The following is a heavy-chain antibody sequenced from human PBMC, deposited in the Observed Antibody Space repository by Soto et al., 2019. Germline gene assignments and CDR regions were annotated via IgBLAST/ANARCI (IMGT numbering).Heavy chain of an antibody. CDR3: ARGQTRRVYYYYYYMDV. CDR1: GGSISSYY. J-gene: IGHJ6*03. Sequence: SETLSLTCTVSGGSISSYYWSWIRQPPGKRLEWIGYIYFRGSTNYNPSLESRVTMSVDTSKNQFSLKLSSMAAADTAVYYCARGQTRRVYYYYYYMDVWGKGTTVTVSS. V-gene: IGHV4-59*01. CDR2: IYFRGST.